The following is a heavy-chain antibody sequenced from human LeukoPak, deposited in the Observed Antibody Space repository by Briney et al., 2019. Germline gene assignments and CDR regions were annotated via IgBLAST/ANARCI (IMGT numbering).Heavy chain of an antibody. D-gene: IGHD3-10*01. CDR2: IDPSDSYT. Sequence: GESLKISCKGSGYSFTSYWISWVRQMPGKGLEWMGRIDPSDSYTNYGPSFQGHVTISADKSISTAYLQWSSLKASDTAMYYCARHYGSGFPLDYWGQGTLVTVSS. J-gene: IGHJ4*02. V-gene: IGHV5-10-1*01. CDR1: GYSFTSYW. CDR3: ARHYGSGFPLDY.